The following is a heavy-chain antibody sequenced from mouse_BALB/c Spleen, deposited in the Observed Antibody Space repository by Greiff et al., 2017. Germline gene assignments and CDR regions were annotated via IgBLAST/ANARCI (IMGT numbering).Heavy chain of an antibody. CDR3: TRGLYFDY. Sequence: EVKLMESGGGLVQPGGSMKLSCVASGFTFSNYWMNWVRQSPEKGLEWVAEIRLKSNNYATHYAESVKGRFTISRDDSKSSVYLQMNNLRAEDTGIYYCTRGLYFDYWGQGTTLTVSS. CDR2: IRLKSNNYAT. J-gene: IGHJ2*01. V-gene: IGHV6-6*02. CDR1: GFTFSNYW.